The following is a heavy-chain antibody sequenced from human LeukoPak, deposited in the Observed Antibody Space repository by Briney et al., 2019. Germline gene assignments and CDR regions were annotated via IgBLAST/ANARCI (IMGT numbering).Heavy chain of an antibody. J-gene: IGHJ6*04. Sequence: SETLSLTCGVSGGSFSSHYWTWIRQPPGKGLEWIGEINPRGSTNHNPSLESRVTVSADTSRNQLSLSLTSVTAADSAVYFCARGLRQGSAWSWGPKEKSYQYMDVWGTGTTVIVSS. CDR1: GGSFSSHY. CDR2: INPRGST. V-gene: IGHV4-34*01. D-gene: IGHD6-19*01. CDR3: ARGLRQGSAWSWGPKEKSYQYMDV.